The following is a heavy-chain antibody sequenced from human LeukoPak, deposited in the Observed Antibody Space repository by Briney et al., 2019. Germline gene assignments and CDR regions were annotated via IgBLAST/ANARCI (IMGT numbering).Heavy chain of an antibody. CDR1: GFTFSSYS. Sequence: KPGGSLRLSCAASGFTFSSYSMSWVRQAPGKGLEWVSSISSSSSYIYYADSVKGRFTISRDNAKNSLYLQMNSLRAEDTAVYYCATVAMVRQAYFDYWGQGTLVTVSS. CDR2: ISSSSSYI. J-gene: IGHJ4*02. D-gene: IGHD3-10*01. CDR3: ATVAMVRQAYFDY. V-gene: IGHV3-21*01.